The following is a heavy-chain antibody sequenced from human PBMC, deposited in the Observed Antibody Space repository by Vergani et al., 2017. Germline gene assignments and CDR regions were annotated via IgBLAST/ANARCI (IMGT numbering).Heavy chain of an antibody. CDR1: GFTVSSNY. Sequence: EVQLVESGGGLVQPGGSLRLSCAASGFTVSSNYMSWVRQAPGKGLEWVSVIYSGGSTYYADSVKGRFTISRHNSKNTLYLQMNSLRAEDTAVYYCARGRGYSGDVGEVDYWGQGTLVTVSS. V-gene: IGHV3-53*04. D-gene: IGHD5-12*01. CDR3: ARGRGYSGDVGEVDY. CDR2: IYSGGST. J-gene: IGHJ4*02.